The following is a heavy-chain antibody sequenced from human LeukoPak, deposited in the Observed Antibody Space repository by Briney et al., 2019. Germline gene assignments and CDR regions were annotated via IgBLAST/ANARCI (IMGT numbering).Heavy chain of an antibody. Sequence: PGRSLRLSCAASGFTFSSYAMHWVRQAPGKGLEWVAVISYDGSNKYYADSVKGRFTISRDNSKNTLYLQMNSLRAEDTAVYYCARDGCSDCSGGSCYFEYWGQVTLVTVSS. CDR1: GFTFSSYA. J-gene: IGHJ4*02. CDR3: ARDGCSDCSGGSCYFEY. CDR2: ISYDGSNK. D-gene: IGHD2-15*01. V-gene: IGHV3-30*04.